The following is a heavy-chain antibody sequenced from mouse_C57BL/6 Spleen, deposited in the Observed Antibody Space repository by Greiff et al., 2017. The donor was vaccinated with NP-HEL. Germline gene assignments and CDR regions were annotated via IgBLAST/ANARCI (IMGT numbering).Heavy chain of an antibody. CDR3: ARSWTTVVEYYYAMDY. D-gene: IGHD1-1*01. CDR2: INPSSGYT. CDR1: GYTFTSYW. V-gene: IGHV1-7*01. Sequence: QVQLKQSGAELAKPGASVKLSCKASGYTFTSYWMHWVKQRPGQGLEWIGYINPSSGYTKYNQKFKDKATLTADKSSSTAYMLLSSLTYEDSAVYYCARSWTTVVEYYYAMDYWGQGTSVTVSS. J-gene: IGHJ4*01.